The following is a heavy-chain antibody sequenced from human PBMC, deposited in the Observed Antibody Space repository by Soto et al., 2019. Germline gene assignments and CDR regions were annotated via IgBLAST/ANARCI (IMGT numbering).Heavy chain of an antibody. CDR2: ISSSSSTI. V-gene: IGHV3-48*04. J-gene: IGHJ3*02. CDR1: GFTFSSYS. Sequence: GGSLRLSWAASGFTFSSYSMNWVRQAPGKGLEWVSYISSSSSTIYYADSVKGRFTISRDNAKNSLYLQMNSLRAEDTAVYYCARPLTYYYDSSGDAFDIWGQGTMVTVSS. D-gene: IGHD3-22*01. CDR3: ARPLTYYYDSSGDAFDI.